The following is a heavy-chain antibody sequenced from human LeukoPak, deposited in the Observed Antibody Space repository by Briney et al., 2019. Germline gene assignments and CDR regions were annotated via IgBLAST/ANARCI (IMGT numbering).Heavy chain of an antibody. V-gene: IGHV4-39*07. CDR3: ARGEYVWGSYRYTGWFDP. CDR2: IYYSGSI. Sequence: SETLSLTCTVSGGSISSSSYYWGWIRQPPGKGLEWIGSIYYSGSIYYNPSLKSRVTISVDTSKNQFSLKLSSVTAADTAVYYCARGEYVWGSYRYTGWFDPWGQGTLVTVSS. D-gene: IGHD3-16*02. J-gene: IGHJ5*02. CDR1: GGSISSSSYY.